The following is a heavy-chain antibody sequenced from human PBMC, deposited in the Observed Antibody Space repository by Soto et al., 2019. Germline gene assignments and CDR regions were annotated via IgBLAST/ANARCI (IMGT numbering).Heavy chain of an antibody. CDR1: GFTVSNNY. CDR2: IYSGGYT. Sequence: EVQLVESGGGLIQPGGSLRLSCAVSGFTVSNNYMSWVRQAPGKGLEGVSVIYSGGYTAYGDSVKGRFTISRDNSNIPLYLQTNSQRPCVLAVFYCATHPGGGGYWGQGTLVTVSS. D-gene: IGHD3-10*01. V-gene: IGHV3-53*01. J-gene: IGHJ4*02. CDR3: ATHPGGGGY.